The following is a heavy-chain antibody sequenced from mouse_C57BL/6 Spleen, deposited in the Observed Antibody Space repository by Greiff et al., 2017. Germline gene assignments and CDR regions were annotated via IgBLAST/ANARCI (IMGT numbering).Heavy chain of an antibody. CDR2: ISYSGST. J-gene: IGHJ1*03. V-gene: IGHV3-1*01. CDR1: GYSITSGYD. Sequence: QSGPGMVKPSQSLSLTCTVTGYSITSGYDWHWIRHFPGNKLEWMGYISYSGSTNYNPSLKSRISITHDTSKNHFFLKLNSVTTEDTATYYCARASYYGSSYGYFDVWGTGTTVTVSS. D-gene: IGHD1-1*01. CDR3: ARASYYGSSYGYFDV.